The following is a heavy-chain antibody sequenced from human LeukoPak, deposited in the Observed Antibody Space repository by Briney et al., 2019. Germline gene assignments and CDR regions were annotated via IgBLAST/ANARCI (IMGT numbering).Heavy chain of an antibody. D-gene: IGHD5-18*01. CDR1: GFTFKGYW. CDR3: VRLRYTYGKNFDC. J-gene: IGHJ4*02. Sequence: GGSLRLSCAASGFTFKGYWMGWVRQAPGKGLEWVANIQQDGSEKKYVDSVKGRFTISRDNAKNSLYLQMDSLRAEDTAVYYCVRLRYTYGKNFDCWGQGTLVTVSS. V-gene: IGHV3-7*01. CDR2: IQQDGSEK.